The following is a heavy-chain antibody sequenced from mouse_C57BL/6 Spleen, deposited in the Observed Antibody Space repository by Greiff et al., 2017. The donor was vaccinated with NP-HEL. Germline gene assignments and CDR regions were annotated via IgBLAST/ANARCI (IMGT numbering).Heavy chain of an antibody. CDR2: IHPNSGST. V-gene: IGHV1-64*01. J-gene: IGHJ2*01. CDR1: GYTFTSYW. CDR3: RWLLSDFDY. D-gene: IGHD2-3*01. Sequence: QVQLQQSGAELVKPGASVKLSCKASGYTFTSYWMHWVKQRPGQGLEWIGMIHPNSGSTNYNEKFKSKATLTVDKSSSTAYMQLSSLTSEDSAVYYCRWLLSDFDYWGQGTTLTVSS.